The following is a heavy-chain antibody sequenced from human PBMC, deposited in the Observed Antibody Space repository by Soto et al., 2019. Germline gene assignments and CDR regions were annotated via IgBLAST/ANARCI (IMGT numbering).Heavy chain of an antibody. Sequence: QVQLVESGGGVVQPGRSLRLSCAASGFTFSSYAMHWVRQAPGKGLEWVAIISYDARNKYYADSVKGRFTISRDNSKNTLYLQMNSLRAEDTAGYSCARGYSSSSAAFDYWGQGTLVTVSS. J-gene: IGHJ4*02. D-gene: IGHD6-13*01. V-gene: IGHV3-30*04. CDR2: ISYDARNK. CDR3: ARGYSSSSAAFDY. CDR1: GFTFSSYA.